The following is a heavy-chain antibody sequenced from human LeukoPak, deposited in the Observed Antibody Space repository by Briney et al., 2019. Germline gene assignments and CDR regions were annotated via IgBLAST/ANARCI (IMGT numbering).Heavy chain of an antibody. V-gene: IGHV1-2*02. J-gene: IGHJ4*02. CDR2: INPNSGGT. CDR3: ARGFSSGSYFYFHY. Sequence: ASVKVSCKASGYTFTGYYMHWVRQAPGQGLEWMGWINPNSGGTNYAQKFQGRVTMTRDTSISTAYMELSRLRSDDTAVYYCARGFSSGSYFYFHYWGQGTLVTVSS. CDR1: GYTFTGYY. D-gene: IGHD1-26*01.